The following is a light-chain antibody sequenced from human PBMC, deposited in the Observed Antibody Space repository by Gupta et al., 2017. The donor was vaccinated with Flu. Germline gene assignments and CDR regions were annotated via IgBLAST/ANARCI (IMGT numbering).Light chain of an antibody. CDR2: CSI. CDR3: QQYHSHPLT. J-gene: IGKJ4*01. V-gene: IGKV1-16*01. CDR1: QDIVNC. Sequence: DILMTQSPSSLSASLGDTVTISCRARQDIVNCLIWFQQRPEKAPNSMIYCSINLRSGVQSLFRGRRSGTDLTLTITGLQPEDSATYFCQQYHSHPLTFGGGTKVEIK.